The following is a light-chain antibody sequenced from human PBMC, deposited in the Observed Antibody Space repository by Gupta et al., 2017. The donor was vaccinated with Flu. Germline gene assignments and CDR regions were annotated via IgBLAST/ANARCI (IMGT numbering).Light chain of an antibody. J-gene: IGKJ3*01. CDR3: QQYNNNPLT. V-gene: IGKV1-5*03. CDR2: KAS. Sequence: DIQMTQSPSTLSASVGGRVTITCRASQSINSWLAWYQQKPGKAPKLLIYKASSLESGVPSRFSGSGSGTEFTLTISSLQPDDFATYYCQQYNNNPLTFGPGTEVGIK. CDR1: QSINSW.